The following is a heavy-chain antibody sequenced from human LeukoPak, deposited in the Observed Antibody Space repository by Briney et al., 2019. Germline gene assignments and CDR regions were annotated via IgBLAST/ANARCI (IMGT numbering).Heavy chain of an antibody. D-gene: IGHD1-26*01. Sequence: SQTLSLTCTVSGGSISSGGYYWSWIRQHPGKGLEWIGYIYYSGSTYYNPSLKSRVTLSVDTSKNQFSLKLSSVTAADTAVYYCARDSEEEYSGSLIFDYWGQGTLVTVSS. V-gene: IGHV4-31*03. CDR3: ARDSEEEYSGSLIFDY. CDR1: GGSISSGGYY. CDR2: IYYSGST. J-gene: IGHJ4*02.